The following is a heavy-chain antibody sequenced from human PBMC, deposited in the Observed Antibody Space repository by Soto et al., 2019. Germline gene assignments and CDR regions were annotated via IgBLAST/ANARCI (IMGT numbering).Heavy chain of an antibody. CDR3: ARGSSSEDAFDI. CDR2: MNPNSGNT. Sequence: ASVKVSCEASGYFFTSYDINWVRQATGQGLEWMGWMNPNSGNTGYAQKFQGRVTMTRDTSISTAYMELSRLRSDDTAVYYCARGSSSEDAFDIWGQGTMVTVSS. CDR1: GYFFTSYD. V-gene: IGHV1-8*01. D-gene: IGHD6-13*01. J-gene: IGHJ3*02.